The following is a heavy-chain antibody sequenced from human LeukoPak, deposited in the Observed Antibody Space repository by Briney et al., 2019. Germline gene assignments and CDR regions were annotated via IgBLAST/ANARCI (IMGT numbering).Heavy chain of an antibody. Sequence: GGSLRLSCAASGFTFSSYEMNWVRQAPGKGLEWVSYISSSGSTIYYADSEKGRFTISRDNAKNSLYLQMNSLRAEDTAVYYCARYNWNYFDYWGQGTLVTVSS. CDR2: ISSSGSTI. CDR1: GFTFSSYE. CDR3: ARYNWNYFDY. J-gene: IGHJ4*02. D-gene: IGHD1-20*01. V-gene: IGHV3-48*03.